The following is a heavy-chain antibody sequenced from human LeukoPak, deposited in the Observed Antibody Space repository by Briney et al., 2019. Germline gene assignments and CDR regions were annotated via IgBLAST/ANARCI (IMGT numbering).Heavy chain of an antibody. V-gene: IGHV4-39*07. CDR2: IFYTGST. D-gene: IGHD2-2*01. J-gene: IGHJ4*02. CDR1: SGSISTSNYY. Sequence: SETLSLTCTVSSGSISTSNYYWGWVRQPPGKALEWIGNIFYTGSTYYSPSLKSRVTISLDTSKNQFSLKLSSVTAADTAVYYCARVGVLGYCSSTSCGSFDYWGQGTLVTVSS. CDR3: ARVGVLGYCSSTSCGSFDY.